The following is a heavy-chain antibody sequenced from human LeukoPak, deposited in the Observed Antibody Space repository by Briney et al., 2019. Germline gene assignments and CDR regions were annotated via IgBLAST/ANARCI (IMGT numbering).Heavy chain of an antibody. Sequence: GGSLRLSCAASGFTFSSYGMHWVRQAPGKGLEWVAFIRYDGNNRYYADSVKGRFTISRDNSKNTLYLQMNSLSADDTAVYYCSRGSDYWGQGTLVTVSS. J-gene: IGHJ4*02. CDR1: GFTFSSYG. CDR3: SRGSDY. D-gene: IGHD3-10*01. V-gene: IGHV3-30*02. CDR2: IRYDGNNR.